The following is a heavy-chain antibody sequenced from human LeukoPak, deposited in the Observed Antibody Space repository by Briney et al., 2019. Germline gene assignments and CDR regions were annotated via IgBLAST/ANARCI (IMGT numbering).Heavy chain of an antibody. J-gene: IGHJ6*02. Sequence: PSETLSLTCTVSGGSISSYYWSWIRQPPGKGLEWIGYIYYSGSTNYNPSLKSRVTISVDTSKNQFSLKLSSVTAADTAVYYCARSLRVAAAPYYYYGMDVWGQGTTVTVSS. CDR3: ARSLRVAAAPYYYYGMDV. CDR1: GGSISSYY. D-gene: IGHD6-13*01. CDR2: IYYSGST. V-gene: IGHV4-59*01.